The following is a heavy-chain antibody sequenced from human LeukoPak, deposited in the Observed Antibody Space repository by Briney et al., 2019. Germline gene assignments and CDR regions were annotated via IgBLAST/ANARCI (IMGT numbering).Heavy chain of an antibody. D-gene: IGHD2-15*01. CDR3: AKAPNLVAAPDY. CDR2: IRYDGSNK. J-gene: IGHJ4*02. Sequence: GGSLRLSCAASGFTFSNYGMPWARQAPGKGLEWVAFIRYDGSNKYYGDSVKGRFTISRDNSKNTLYLQMNSLRAEDTAVYYCAKAPNLVAAPDYWGQGTLVTVSS. V-gene: IGHV3-30*02. CDR1: GFTFSNYG.